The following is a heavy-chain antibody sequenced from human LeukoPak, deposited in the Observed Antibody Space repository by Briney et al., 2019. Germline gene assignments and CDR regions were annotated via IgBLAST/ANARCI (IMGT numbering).Heavy chain of an antibody. V-gene: IGHV3-74*01. CDR2: IYSEGSST. CDR1: GFTFSSYW. CDR3: ARVRASYCSGGSCYPTDYYYGMDV. J-gene: IGHJ6*02. Sequence: PGGSLRLSCAASGFTFSSYWMHWVRQAPGKGLVWVSRIYSEGSSTSHADSVKGRFTISRDNAKNTLYLQMNSLRAEDTAVYYCARVRASYCSGGSCYPTDYYYGMDVWGQGTTVTVSS. D-gene: IGHD2-15*01.